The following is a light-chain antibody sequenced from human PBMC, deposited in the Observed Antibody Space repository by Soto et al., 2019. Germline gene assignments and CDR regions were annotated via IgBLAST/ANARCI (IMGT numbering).Light chain of an antibody. Sequence: EIVLTQSRATLSLSPGERATLSCRASQSVSSYLAWYQQKPGQAPRLLIYDASNRATGIPARFSGSGSGTDFTLTISSLEPEDFAVYYCQQREHWPPITFGQGTKVDIK. CDR2: DAS. J-gene: IGKJ1*01. CDR1: QSVSSY. CDR3: QQREHWPPIT. V-gene: IGKV3-11*01.